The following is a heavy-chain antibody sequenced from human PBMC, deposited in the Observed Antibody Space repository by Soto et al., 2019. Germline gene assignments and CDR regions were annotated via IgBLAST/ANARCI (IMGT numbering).Heavy chain of an antibody. CDR2: ISSSSSYI. Sequence: EVQLVESGGGLVKPGGSLRLSCAVSGFTFSTYSMNWVRQAPGKGLEWVSSISSSSSYIYYADSVKGRFTISRDNAKSSLYLQVNRLRTEDTAVYYCARAGYGSMYYFDYWGQGTLVTVSS. CDR3: ARAGYGSMYYFDY. CDR1: GFTFSTYS. V-gene: IGHV3-21*01. D-gene: IGHD3-10*01. J-gene: IGHJ4*02.